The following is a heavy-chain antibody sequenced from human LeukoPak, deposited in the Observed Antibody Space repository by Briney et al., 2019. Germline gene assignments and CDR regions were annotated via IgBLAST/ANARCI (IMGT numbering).Heavy chain of an antibody. J-gene: IGHJ4*02. Sequence: GGSLRLSCAASGFTFSSYRMSWVRQAPGKGLEWVANIKQDGSEKYYVDSVKGRSTISRDNAKNSLYLQMNSLRAEDTAVYYCARNSWYYYGSGPTFDYWGQGTLVTVSS. D-gene: IGHD3-10*01. CDR2: IKQDGSEK. CDR1: GFTFSSYR. CDR3: ARNSWYYYGSGPTFDY. V-gene: IGHV3-7*01.